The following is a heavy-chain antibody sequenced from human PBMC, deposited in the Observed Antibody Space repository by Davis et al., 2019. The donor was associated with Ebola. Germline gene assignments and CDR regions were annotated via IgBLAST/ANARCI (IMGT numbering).Heavy chain of an antibody. J-gene: IGHJ6*02. D-gene: IGHD6-19*01. CDR2: IYYSESS. Sequence: MPSETLSLTCTVSGGSISSGDYYWSWIRQPPGQGLEWIGHIYYSESSNYNPSLKSRVTISVDTSKNHFSLKLSSVTAADTAVYYCARDSRWLVPGTYYYYGMDVWGQGTTVTVSS. CDR3: ARDSRWLVPGTYYYYGMDV. V-gene: IGHV4-61*03. CDR1: GGSISSGDYY.